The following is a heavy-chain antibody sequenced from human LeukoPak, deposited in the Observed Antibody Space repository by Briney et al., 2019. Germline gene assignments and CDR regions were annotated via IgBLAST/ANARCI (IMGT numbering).Heavy chain of an antibody. CDR1: GTSFSSYY. CDR2: VNHSGYT. Sequence: SQTLSLTCAVSGTSFSSYYWSWIRQPPGKGLEWIGEVNHSGYTNDNPSLKSRVTISVDTSKNQFSLRLRSVTAADTGVYFCARMTTGHDFWGQGTLVTVSS. D-gene: IGHD4-17*01. V-gene: IGHV4-34*01. J-gene: IGHJ4*02. CDR3: ARMTTGHDF.